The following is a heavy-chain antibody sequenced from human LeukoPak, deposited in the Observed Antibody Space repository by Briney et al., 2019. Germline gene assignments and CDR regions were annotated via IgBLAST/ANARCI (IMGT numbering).Heavy chain of an antibody. V-gene: IGHV3-7*01. D-gene: IGHD2-8*02. CDR2: IKYDGSEK. Sequence: GGSLRLSCGASGFTFSVHWMSWVRQAPGKGLEWVANIKYDGSEKYYVDSVKGRFTISRDNARKSLYLQMNSLRAQDTAVYYCARDSTGQSDNFDIWGQGTMVTVSS. CDR3: ARDSTGQSDNFDI. CDR1: GFTFSVHW. J-gene: IGHJ3*02.